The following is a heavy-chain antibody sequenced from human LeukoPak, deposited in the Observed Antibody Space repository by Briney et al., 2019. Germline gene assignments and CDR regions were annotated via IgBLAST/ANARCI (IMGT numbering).Heavy chain of an antibody. Sequence: HSGGSLGLSCAASGFTVSSNYMSWVRQAPGKGLEWVSVIYSGGGTYYADSVKGRFTISRDNSKNTLYLQMNSLRAEDTAVYYCARALGGYDYYMDVWGKGTTVTVSS. J-gene: IGHJ6*03. CDR3: ARALGGYDYYMDV. D-gene: IGHD3-16*01. CDR1: GFTVSSNY. CDR2: IYSGGGT. V-gene: IGHV3-53*05.